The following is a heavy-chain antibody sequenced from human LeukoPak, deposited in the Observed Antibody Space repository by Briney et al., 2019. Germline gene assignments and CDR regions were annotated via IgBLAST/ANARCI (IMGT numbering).Heavy chain of an antibody. Sequence: AGSLRLSCAVSGFTFSSYCMYWVRQAPGQGLEWVALVEYDGSNNYYTDSVKGRFTISRATSKNKLYLQMNRMNAEDTAVYFCATPPGLRANHWGQGTLVTVSS. V-gene: IGHV3-33*07. J-gene: IGHJ4*02. CDR1: GFTFSSYC. D-gene: IGHD3-16*01. CDR2: VEYDGSNN. CDR3: ATPPGLRANH.